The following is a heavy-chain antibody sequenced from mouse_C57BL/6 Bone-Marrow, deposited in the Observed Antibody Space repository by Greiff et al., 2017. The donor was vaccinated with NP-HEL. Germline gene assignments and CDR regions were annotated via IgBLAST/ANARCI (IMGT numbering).Heavy chain of an antibody. CDR3: ARSFPYYYGSPYWYFDV. V-gene: IGHV14-3*01. CDR2: IDPANGNT. D-gene: IGHD1-1*01. J-gene: IGHJ1*03. Sequence: VQLQQSVAELVRPGASVKLSCTASGFNIKNTYMHWVKQRPEQGLEWIGRIDPANGNTKYAPKFQGKATITADTSSNTAYLQLSSLTSEDTAITSCARSFPYYYGSPYWYFDVWGTGTTVTVSS. CDR1: GFNIKNTY.